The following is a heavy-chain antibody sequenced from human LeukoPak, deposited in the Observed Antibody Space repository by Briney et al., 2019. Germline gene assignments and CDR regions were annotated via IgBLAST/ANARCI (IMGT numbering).Heavy chain of an antibody. J-gene: IGHJ4*02. D-gene: IGHD2-15*01. V-gene: IGHV3-21*05. CDR2: ISSSSSYI. CDR1: GFTFSSYS. Sequence: PGGSLRLSCAASGFTFSSYSMNWVRQAPGKGLEWVSYISSSSSYIYYADSVKGRFTISRDNAKNSLYLQMNSLRAEDTAVYYCARDMVVGRVVVAATSDYWGQGTLVTVSS. CDR3: ARDMVVGRVVVAATSDY.